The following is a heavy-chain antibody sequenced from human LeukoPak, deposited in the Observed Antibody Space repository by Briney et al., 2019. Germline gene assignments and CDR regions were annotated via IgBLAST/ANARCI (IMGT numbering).Heavy chain of an antibody. CDR2: IYSGGST. D-gene: IGHD3-22*01. V-gene: IGHV3-53*01. CDR1: GFTVSSNY. J-gene: IGHJ4*02. CDR3: ARDRAYYYDSSARAAN. Sequence: PGGSLRLSCAASGFTVSSNYMSWVRQAPGKGLEWVSVIYSGGSTYYADSVKGRFTISRDNSKNTLYLQMYSLRAEDTAVYYCARDRAYYYDSSARAANWGQGTLVTVSS.